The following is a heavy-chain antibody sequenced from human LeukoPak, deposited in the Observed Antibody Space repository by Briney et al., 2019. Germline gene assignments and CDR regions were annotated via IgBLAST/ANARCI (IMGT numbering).Heavy chain of an antibody. V-gene: IGHV3-23*01. CDR3: AKVWVGYCSGGSCHMDY. CDR1: GFTFTSYA. D-gene: IGHD2-15*01. J-gene: IGHJ4*02. CDR2: ISGGGGST. Sequence: GSRRLFCAASGFTFTSYAMSWVRQAPGKGLEWVSAISGGGGSTYYADSVKGRFTISRDNSKNTLYLQMNSLRAEDTAVYYCAKVWVGYCSGGSCHMDYWGQGTLVTVSS.